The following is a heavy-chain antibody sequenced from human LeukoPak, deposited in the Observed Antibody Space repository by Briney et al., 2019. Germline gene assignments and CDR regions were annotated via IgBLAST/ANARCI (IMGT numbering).Heavy chain of an antibody. CDR2: IDYRGKT. J-gene: IGHJ6*01. D-gene: IGHD2-8*02. Sequence: KSSETLSLTCSVSGGSIGSYYWSWIRQTPGKGLEWIGYIDYRGKTDYNPSLKSRVSISVETSKNQFSLEVSSVTAADTALYYCARDNREIATGYCAGHTCFKYYGMDVWGQRATGTVSS. CDR1: GGSIGSYY. CDR3: ARDNREIATGYCAGHTCFKYYGMDV. V-gene: IGHV4-59*01.